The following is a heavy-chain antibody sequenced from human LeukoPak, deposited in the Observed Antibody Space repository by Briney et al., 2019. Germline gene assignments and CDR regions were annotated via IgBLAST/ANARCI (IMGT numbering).Heavy chain of an antibody. CDR1: GGSIRSSY. CDR3: ARQDYYDSSGYPDY. Sequence: SETLSLTCTVSGGSIRSSYWNWIRQPPGKGLEWIGYIYYSGRTNYNPSLKSRVTISVDTSKNQFSLKLSSVTAADTAVYYCARQDYYDSSGYPDYWGQGTLVTVSS. CDR2: IYYSGRT. D-gene: IGHD3-22*01. J-gene: IGHJ4*02. V-gene: IGHV4-59*08.